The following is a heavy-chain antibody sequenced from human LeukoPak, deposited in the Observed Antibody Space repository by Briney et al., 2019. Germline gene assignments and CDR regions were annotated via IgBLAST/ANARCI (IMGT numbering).Heavy chain of an antibody. J-gene: IGHJ4*02. V-gene: IGHV3-21*01. CDR3: PRDLTYGNGFDY. CDR2: IDSTSRYI. Sequence: GGYLSCNSSGSGFTISGISFVSYTMNWVRQALGKGLEWLASIDSTSRYIYYTDSVKGRFTISTDNANSSLNLQMNSLRVEATAVYYGPRDLTYGNGFDYWGQGTLVTVSS. D-gene: IGHD4-11*01. CDR1: GFTISGISFVSYT.